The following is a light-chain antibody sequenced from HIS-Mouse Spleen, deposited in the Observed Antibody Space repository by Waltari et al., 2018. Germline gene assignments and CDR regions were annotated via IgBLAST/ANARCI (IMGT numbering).Light chain of an antibody. Sequence: QSALTQPAPVSGSPGPAITTPCPGTGSAVGSYNLVPWYQQHPGKAPKLMIYEGSKRPSGVSNRFSGSKSGNTASLTISGLQAEDEADYYCCSYAGSSTWVFGGGTKLTVL. V-gene: IGLV2-23*01. CDR3: CSYAGSSTWV. CDR1: GSAVGSYNL. J-gene: IGLJ3*02. CDR2: EGS.